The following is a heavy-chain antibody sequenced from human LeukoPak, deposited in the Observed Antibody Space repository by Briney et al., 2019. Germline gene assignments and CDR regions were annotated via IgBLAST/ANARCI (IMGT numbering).Heavy chain of an antibody. Sequence: GASVKVSCKASGGTFSSYAISWVRQAPGQGLEWMGRIIPILGIANYAQKFQGRVTITADKSTSTAYMELSSLRSEDTAVYYCARGTVVPAAMGFDPWGQGTLVTVSS. CDR3: ARGTVVPAAMGFDP. J-gene: IGHJ5*02. D-gene: IGHD2-2*01. V-gene: IGHV1-69*04. CDR2: IIPILGIA. CDR1: GGTFSSYA.